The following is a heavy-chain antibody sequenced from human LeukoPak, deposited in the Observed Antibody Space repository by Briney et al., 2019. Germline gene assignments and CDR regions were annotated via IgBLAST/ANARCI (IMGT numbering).Heavy chain of an antibody. V-gene: IGHV5-51*01. CDR1: GYSFTSYW. CDR2: IYPGDSDT. Sequence: GESLKISCKGSGYSFTSYWIGWVRQMPGKGLEWMGIIYPGDSDTRYSPSFQGQVTISADKSISTAYLQWSSLQASDTAMYYCARRGGGSDGSCNWFGPWGQGTLVTVSS. CDR3: ARRGGGSDGSCNWFGP. D-gene: IGHD1-26*01. J-gene: IGHJ5*02.